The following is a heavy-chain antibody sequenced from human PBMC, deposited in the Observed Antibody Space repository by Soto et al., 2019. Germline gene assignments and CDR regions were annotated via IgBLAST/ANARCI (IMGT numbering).Heavy chain of an antibody. J-gene: IGHJ3*02. Sequence: EVQLLESGGGLVPPGGSLRLSCAASGFTFTSYAMSWVRQAPGKGLEWVSLISGSGGSTYYAHSVKGRFTISRDDSKNAVYLQRDSLRAEDTAVDYCAKQRGYSSGWYGAFDKWGQGTMVTVSS. CDR1: GFTFTSYA. V-gene: IGHV3-23*01. D-gene: IGHD6-19*01. CDR2: ISGSGGST. CDR3: AKQRGYSSGWYGAFDK.